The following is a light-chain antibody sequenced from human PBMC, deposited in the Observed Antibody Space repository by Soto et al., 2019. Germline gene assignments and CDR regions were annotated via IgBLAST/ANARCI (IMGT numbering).Light chain of an antibody. J-gene: IGKJ4*01. CDR1: QSILPNSNNRNY. CDR2: WAS. CDR3: HQYFSTPPI. Sequence: IVRTQTQDSLAVSLGERATINCTSGQSILPNSNNRNYLAWYQQKPGQPPKLLIYWASTRESGVPDRFSGSGSGTDFTLTISSLQAEDVAVYFCHQYFSTPPIFGGGTKVDI. V-gene: IGKV4-1*01.